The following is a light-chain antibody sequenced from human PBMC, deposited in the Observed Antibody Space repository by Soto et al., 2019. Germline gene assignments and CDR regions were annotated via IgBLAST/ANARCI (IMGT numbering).Light chain of an antibody. V-gene: IGKV3-15*01. J-gene: IGKJ1*01. CDR2: GAS. CDR1: HSVSSS. Sequence: EVVMTQSPATLSVSPGQRVTLSCRASHSVSSSLAWYQQKPGQAPRLLISGASTRAAGVPARFSGSGSGTDFTLTISSLQSEDFAVYYCQHYNTWPCTFGQGTKVEIK. CDR3: QHYNTWPCT.